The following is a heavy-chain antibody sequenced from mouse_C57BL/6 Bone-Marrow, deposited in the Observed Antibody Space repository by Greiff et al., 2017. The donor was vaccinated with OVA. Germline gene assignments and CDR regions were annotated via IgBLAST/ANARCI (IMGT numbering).Heavy chain of an antibody. CDR3: ARGGYYSWFAY. J-gene: IGHJ3*01. CDR1: GFTFSSYA. D-gene: IGHD2-3*01. Sequence: EVKLVESGGGLVKPGGSLKLSCAASGFTFSSYAMSWVRQTPEKRLEWVATISDGGSYTYYPDNVKGRFTISRDNAKKNLYLQMSHLKSEDTAMYYCARGGYYSWFAYWGQGTLVTVSA. CDR2: ISDGGSYT. V-gene: IGHV5-4*03.